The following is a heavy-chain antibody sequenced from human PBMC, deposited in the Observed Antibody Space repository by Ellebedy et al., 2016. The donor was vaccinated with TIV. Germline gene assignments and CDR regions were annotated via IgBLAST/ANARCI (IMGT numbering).Heavy chain of an antibody. CDR1: GFSFSSYW. Sequence: GGSLRLSCAASGFSFSSYWMSWVRQAPGKGLEWVSNINQDGSGKYYVDSVKGRFTISRDNAQNSLYLQMNSLRVEDTAVYYCARDGAYGDYAPGQYGMDVWGQGTTVIVS. D-gene: IGHD4-17*01. J-gene: IGHJ6*02. CDR2: INQDGSGK. V-gene: IGHV3-7*03. CDR3: ARDGAYGDYAPGQYGMDV.